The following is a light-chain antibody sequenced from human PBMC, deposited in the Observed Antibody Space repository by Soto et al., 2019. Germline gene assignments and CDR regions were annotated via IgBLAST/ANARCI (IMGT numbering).Light chain of an antibody. V-gene: IGKV3-20*01. CDR1: QSVSLTS. CDR2: GAS. CDR3: QQYGSSPLT. J-gene: IGKJ4*01. Sequence: EIVLTQSPGTLSLSLGERATLSCRASQSVSLTSLAWYQQKPGQPPRLLMYGASYRATGIPDRFSGSGSGTDFTLTIFRLEPEDFAVYYCQQYGSSPLTFGGGTKVEIK.